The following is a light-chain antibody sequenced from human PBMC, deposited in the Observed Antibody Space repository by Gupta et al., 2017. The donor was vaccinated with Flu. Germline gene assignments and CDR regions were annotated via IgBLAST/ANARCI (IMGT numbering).Light chain of an antibody. CDR1: SSNIGSNY. CDR3: AAWDDSLSGWV. Sequence: VTISCSGSSSNIGSNYVYWYQQLPGTAPKLLIYRNNQRPSGVPDRFSGSKSGTSASLAISWLRSEDEADYYCAAWDDSLSGWVFGGGTKLTVL. CDR2: RNN. V-gene: IGLV1-47*01. J-gene: IGLJ3*02.